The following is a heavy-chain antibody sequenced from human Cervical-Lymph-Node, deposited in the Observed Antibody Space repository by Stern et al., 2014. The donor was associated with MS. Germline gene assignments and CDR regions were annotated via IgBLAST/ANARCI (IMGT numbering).Heavy chain of an antibody. V-gene: IGHV6-1*01. Sequence: QEQLQQSGPGLVRPSQTLSLTFAISGDSVSSNTAAWNWIRQSPSRGLEWLGRTSYKPKWYHDYAVSEKGRISVNPDTSKNQFSLQLNSVTPEDTAVYYCARNLEWELLGVTNWYFDLWGRGTLVTVSS. CDR3: ARNLEWELLGVTNWYFDL. CDR2: TSYKPKWYH. J-gene: IGHJ2*01. D-gene: IGHD1-26*01. CDR1: GDSVSSNTAA.